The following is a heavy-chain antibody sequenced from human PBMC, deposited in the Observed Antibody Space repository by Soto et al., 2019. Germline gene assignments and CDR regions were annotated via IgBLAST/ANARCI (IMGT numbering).Heavy chain of an antibody. V-gene: IGHV3-48*02. Sequence: EVQLVESGGGLVQPGGSLRLSYAASGFTFSSYSMNWVRQAPGKGLEWVSYISSSSSSIYYADSVEGRFTISRDNAKNSLYLQMHSLRDEDTAVYYCAREAIVLNWFDPWGQGTLVTVSA. J-gene: IGHJ5*02. CDR2: ISSSSSSI. CDR1: GFTFSSYS. D-gene: IGHD1-26*01. CDR3: AREAIVLNWFDP.